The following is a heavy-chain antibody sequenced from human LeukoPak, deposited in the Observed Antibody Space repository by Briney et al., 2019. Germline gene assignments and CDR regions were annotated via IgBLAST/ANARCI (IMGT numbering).Heavy chain of an antibody. Sequence: PSETLSLTCTVSGGSISSYYWSWIRQPPGKGLEWIGYIYYSGSTNYNPSLKSRVTISVDTSKNQFSLKLSSVTAADTAVYYCAKTAAESRFSPPIRYYFDYWGQGTLVTVSS. CDR2: IYYSGST. V-gene: IGHV4-59*01. CDR3: AKTAAESRFSPPIRYYFDY. D-gene: IGHD6-13*01. J-gene: IGHJ4*02. CDR1: GGSISSYY.